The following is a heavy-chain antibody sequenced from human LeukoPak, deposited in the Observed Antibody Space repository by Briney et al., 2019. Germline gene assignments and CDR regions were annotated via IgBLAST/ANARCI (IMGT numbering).Heavy chain of an antibody. CDR2: INSDGSST. Sequence: GGSLRLSCAASRFTFSSYSMNWVRQAPGKGLVWVSRINSDGSSTSYADSVKGRFTTSRDNAKNTLYLQMNSLRAEDTAVYYCARANYDYVWGSTPDAFDIWGQGTMVTVSS. D-gene: IGHD3-16*01. CDR1: RFTFSSYS. CDR3: ARANYDYVWGSTPDAFDI. V-gene: IGHV3-74*01. J-gene: IGHJ3*02.